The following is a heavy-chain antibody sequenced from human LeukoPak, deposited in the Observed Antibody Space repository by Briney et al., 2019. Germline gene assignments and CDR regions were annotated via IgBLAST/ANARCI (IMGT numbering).Heavy chain of an antibody. J-gene: IGHJ4*02. Sequence: PSETLSLTCAVSGGSISSGGYPWSWIRQPPGKGLEWIGYIYHSGSTYYNPSLKSRVTISVDRSKNQFSLKLSSVTAADTAVYYCARDRRPYSSGYYWVYFDYWGQGTLVTVSS. CDR1: GGSISSGGYP. CDR3: ARDRRPYSSGYYWVYFDY. V-gene: IGHV4-30-2*01. CDR2: IYHSGST. D-gene: IGHD3-22*01.